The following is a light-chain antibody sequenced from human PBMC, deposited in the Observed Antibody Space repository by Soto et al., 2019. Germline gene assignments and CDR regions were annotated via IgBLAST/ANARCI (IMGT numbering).Light chain of an antibody. CDR1: QSVTNTY. CDR3: QHYCRSPM. V-gene: IGKV3-20*01. Sequence: EMDLARSRGTLSLSPGERATLYCRASQSVTNTYLAWYQQRSGQAPRLPVYATSTRAVGVPDRFTGSGTGTDFTLTISRLEPEDFAVYYCQHYCRSPMVGPGTKVDIK. J-gene: IGKJ1*01. CDR2: ATS.